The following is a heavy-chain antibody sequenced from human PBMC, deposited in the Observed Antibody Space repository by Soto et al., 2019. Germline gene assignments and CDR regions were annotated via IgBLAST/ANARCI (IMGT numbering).Heavy chain of an antibody. CDR2: IYYSGST. V-gene: IGHV4-59*01. CDR3: ARPLFTIPAGVYYYGMDV. J-gene: IGHJ6*02. Sequence: QVRLQESGPGLVKPSETLSLTCTVSGGSISSYYWSWIRQPPGKGLEWIGYIYYSGSTNYNPSLKSRVTISVDTSKNQFSLKLSSVTAADTAVYYCARPLFTIPAGVYYYGMDVWGQGTTVTVSS. CDR1: GGSISSYY. D-gene: IGHD3-3*01.